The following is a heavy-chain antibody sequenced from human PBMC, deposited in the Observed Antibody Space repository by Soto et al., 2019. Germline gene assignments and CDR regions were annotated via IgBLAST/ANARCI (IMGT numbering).Heavy chain of an antibody. CDR1: GGSISSYY. J-gene: IGHJ4*01. CDR3: ARDLSGPGDY. D-gene: IGHD5-12*01. CDR2: IYYSGST. Sequence: SETLSLTCTVAGGSISSYYWSWIRQPPGKGLEWIGYIYYSGSTNYNPSLKSRVTISVDTSKNQFSLKLSSVTAAETAVYYCARDLSGPGDYWGHGTLVTVSP. V-gene: IGHV4-59*01.